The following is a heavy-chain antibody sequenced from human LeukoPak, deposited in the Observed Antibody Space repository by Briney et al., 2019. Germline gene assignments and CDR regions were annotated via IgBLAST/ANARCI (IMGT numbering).Heavy chain of an antibody. CDR1: GFTFSSYA. V-gene: IGHV3-23*01. CDR3: ARGLHFDY. J-gene: IGHJ4*02. CDR2: ISGSGYFT. D-gene: IGHD1-26*01. Sequence: GGSLRLSCAASGFTFSSYAMSWVRQAPGQGLGWVSAISGSGYFTYYADSVKGRFTISRDNSKNTLYLQMNSLRAEDTAVYYCARGLHFDYWGQGTLVTVSS.